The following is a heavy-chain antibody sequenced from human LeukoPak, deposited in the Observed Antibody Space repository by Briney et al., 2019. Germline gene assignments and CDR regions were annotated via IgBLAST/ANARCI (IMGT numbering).Heavy chain of an antibody. CDR1: GFTFSSYA. CDR3: ATGLPYCSGGSCYWYFDY. Sequence: GGPLRLSCAASGFTFSSYAMHWVRQAPGKGLEWVAVISYDGSNKYYADSVKGRFTISRDNSKNTLYLQMNSLRSEDTAVYYCATGLPYCSGGSCYWYFDYWGQGTLVTVSS. CDR2: ISYDGSNK. V-gene: IGHV3-30-3*01. J-gene: IGHJ4*02. D-gene: IGHD2-15*01.